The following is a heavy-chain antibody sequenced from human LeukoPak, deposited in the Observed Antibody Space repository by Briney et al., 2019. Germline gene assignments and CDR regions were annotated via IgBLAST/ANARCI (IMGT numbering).Heavy chain of an antibody. J-gene: IGHJ3*02. Sequence: ASVKVSCKASGYTFTGYYMHWVRQAPGQGLEWMGWINPNSGGTNYAQKFQGRVTMTRDTSISTAYMELSRLRSDDTAVYYCARDQPYYDSSGYQKNAFDIWGQGTMVTVSS. CDR3: ARDQPYYDSSGYQKNAFDI. CDR1: GYTFTGYY. CDR2: INPNSGGT. V-gene: IGHV1-2*02. D-gene: IGHD3-22*01.